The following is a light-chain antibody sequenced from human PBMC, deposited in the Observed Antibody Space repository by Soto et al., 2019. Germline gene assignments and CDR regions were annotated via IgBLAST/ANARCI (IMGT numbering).Light chain of an antibody. J-gene: IGKJ1*01. Sequence: DIQITQSPSTLSASVGDRVTITCRASQTIDRWLAWYQQKPGKAPNILIYGASNLESGVPSRFSGSGSGTEFTLTISSLRPDDFATYYCQQYNSYPWTFGQGTKVEIK. CDR3: QQYNSYPWT. CDR1: QTIDRW. V-gene: IGKV1-5*03. CDR2: GAS.